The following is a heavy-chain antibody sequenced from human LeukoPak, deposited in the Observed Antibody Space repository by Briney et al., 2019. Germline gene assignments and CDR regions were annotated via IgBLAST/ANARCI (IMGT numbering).Heavy chain of an antibody. V-gene: IGHV1-46*01. Sequence: ASVKVSCKASGYTFTSYYMHWVRQAPGQGLEWMGIINPSGGSTSYAQKFQGRVTMTRDTSTSTVYMELSSLRSEDTAVYYCARVREDCSGGSCYSYYCYGMDVWGQGTTVTVSS. CDR1: GYTFTSYY. CDR2: INPSGGST. J-gene: IGHJ6*02. D-gene: IGHD2-15*01. CDR3: ARVREDCSGGSCYSYYCYGMDV.